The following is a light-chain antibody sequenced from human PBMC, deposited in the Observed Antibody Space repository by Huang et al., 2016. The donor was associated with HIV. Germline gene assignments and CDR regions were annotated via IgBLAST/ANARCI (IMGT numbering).Light chain of an antibody. CDR1: LIISSR. CDR3: QQYNSYPYT. Sequence: DIQMTQSPSTLSASVGDKVTITCRASLIISSRLAWYQHKQGKAPKLLLYDASSLESGGPSRCSGSGSGTKFTLTISSLQPDNFATYYCQQYNSYPYTFGQGTKLEIK. J-gene: IGKJ2*01. CDR2: DAS. V-gene: IGKV1-5*01.